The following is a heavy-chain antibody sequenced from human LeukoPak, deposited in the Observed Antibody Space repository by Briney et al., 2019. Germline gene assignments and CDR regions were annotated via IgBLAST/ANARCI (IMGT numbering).Heavy chain of an antibody. CDR3: AAQRRDGYNYVGTFDY. Sequence: SETLSLTCAVSGGSISSSNWWSWVRQPPGKGLEWIGEIYHSGSTNYNPSLRSRVTISVDMSKNQFSLRLSSVTAADTAVYYCAAQRRDGYNYVGTFDYWGQGTLVTVSS. J-gene: IGHJ4*02. V-gene: IGHV4-4*02. D-gene: IGHD5-24*01. CDR1: GGSISSSNW. CDR2: IYHSGST.